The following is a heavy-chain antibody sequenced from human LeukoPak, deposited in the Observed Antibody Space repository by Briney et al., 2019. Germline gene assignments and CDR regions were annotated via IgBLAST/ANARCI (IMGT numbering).Heavy chain of an antibody. CDR3: ARDLPLFVVVPAAHDY. D-gene: IGHD2-2*01. CDR2: ISAYNGNA. CDR1: GYTFTSYG. Sequence: GASVKVSCKASGYTFTSYGISWVRQAPGQGLEWMGWISAYNGNANYAQKLQGRVTMTTDTSTSTAYMELRSLRSDDTAVYYCARDLPLFVVVPAAHDYWGQGTLVTVSS. J-gene: IGHJ4*02. V-gene: IGHV1-18*01.